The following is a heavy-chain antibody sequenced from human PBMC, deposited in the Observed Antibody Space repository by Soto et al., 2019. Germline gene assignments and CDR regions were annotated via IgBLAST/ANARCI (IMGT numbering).Heavy chain of an antibody. CDR3: ARLSVAPDY. CDR1: GGSISSGDYY. Sequence: PSETLSLTCTVSGGSISSGDYYWSWIRQPPGKGLEWIGTIFYSGSTYYNPSLNGRVTISVDTSKNHFSLNLTSVTAADTAVYYCARLSVAPDYWGQGTLVTVSS. V-gene: IGHV4-39*02. D-gene: IGHD2-15*01. J-gene: IGHJ4*02. CDR2: IFYSGST.